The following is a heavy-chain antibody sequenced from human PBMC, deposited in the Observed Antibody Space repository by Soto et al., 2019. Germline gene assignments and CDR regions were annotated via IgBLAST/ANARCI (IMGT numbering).Heavy chain of an antibody. CDR3: ARHFGAYGSGNDWNWFDP. Sequence: SGTPALTCTDSCDSISSTTYYWAWIRQPPGKELEWIGSIFYSGSSYYKPSLKGRVTISVYTSKNQFSLKVRSVTAADTAIDYCARHFGAYGSGNDWNWFDPWGQGTLVTVSS. V-gene: IGHV4-39*01. D-gene: IGHD3-10*01. CDR2: IFYSGSS. J-gene: IGHJ5*02. CDR1: CDSISSTTYY.